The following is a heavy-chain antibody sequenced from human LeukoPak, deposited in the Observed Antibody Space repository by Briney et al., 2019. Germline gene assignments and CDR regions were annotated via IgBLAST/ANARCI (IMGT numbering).Heavy chain of an antibody. CDR2: ISGSGGST. CDR1: GFTFSSYW. CDR3: AKDLPPGFGIGWYFDL. J-gene: IGHJ2*01. Sequence: GGSLRLSCAASGFTFSSYWMHWVRQAPGKGLEWVSAISGSGGSTYYADSVKGRFTISRDNSKNTLYLQMNSLRAEDTAVYYCAKDLPPGFGIGWYFDLWGRGTLVTVSS. V-gene: IGHV3-23*01. D-gene: IGHD3-10*01.